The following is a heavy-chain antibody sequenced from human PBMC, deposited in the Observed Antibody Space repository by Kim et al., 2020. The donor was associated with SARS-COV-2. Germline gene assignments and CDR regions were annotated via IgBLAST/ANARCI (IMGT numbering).Heavy chain of an antibody. J-gene: IGHJ4*02. D-gene: IGHD6-13*01. V-gene: IGHV4-34*01. CDR2: INHSGST. CDR1: GGSFSGYY. Sequence: SETLSLTCAVYGGSFSGYYWSWIRQPPGKGLEWIGEINHSGSTNYNPSLKSRVTISVDTSKNQFSLKLSSVTAADTAVYYCARLLKIAAAGTPTMYYFDYWGQGTLVTVSS. CDR3: ARLLKIAAAGTPTMYYFDY.